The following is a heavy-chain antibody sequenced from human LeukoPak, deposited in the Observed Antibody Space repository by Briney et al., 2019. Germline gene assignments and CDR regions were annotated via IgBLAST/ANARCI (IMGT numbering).Heavy chain of an antibody. V-gene: IGHV4-59*01. J-gene: IGHJ3*02. CDR1: GAAMSSYY. CDR2: IYYSGST. CDR3: ANIAPRDAFDI. D-gene: IGHD5-12*01. Sequence: SETLSLTCSVSGAAMSSYYWSWFRQPPGKGLEWITYIYYSGSTKHNPSLKSRVTASLDMSRNQFSLNLSPATAEDTAVYYCANIAPRDAFDIWGQGTMVTVSS.